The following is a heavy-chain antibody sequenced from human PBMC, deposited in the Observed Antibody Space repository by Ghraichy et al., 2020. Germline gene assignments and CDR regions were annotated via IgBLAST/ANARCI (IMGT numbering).Heavy chain of an antibody. D-gene: IGHD5-12*01. CDR2: ISGNGGST. CDR3: AKVTVGGYGGYESPIDS. Sequence: LTCAASGFTFSSYAMSWVRQAPGKGLEWVSAISGNGGSTYYADSVKGRFTISRDNSKNTLYLQMNSLRAEDTAVYYCAKVTVGGYGGYESPIDSWGQGTLVTVSS. V-gene: IGHV3-23*01. J-gene: IGHJ4*02. CDR1: GFTFSSYA.